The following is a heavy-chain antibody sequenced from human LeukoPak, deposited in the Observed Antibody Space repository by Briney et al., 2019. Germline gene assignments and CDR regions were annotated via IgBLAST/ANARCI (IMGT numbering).Heavy chain of an antibody. CDR1: GFTVTSNY. CDR2: ISSSSSYI. Sequence: GGSLRLFCAASGFTVTSNYISWVGPAPGKGLEWVPSISSSSSYISYADSVKGRFTISRDNAKNSLYLQMNSLRAEDTAVYYCARDGASTAEYFQHWGQGTLVTVSS. J-gene: IGHJ1*01. D-gene: IGHD3-16*01. V-gene: IGHV3-21*01. CDR3: ARDGASTAEYFQH.